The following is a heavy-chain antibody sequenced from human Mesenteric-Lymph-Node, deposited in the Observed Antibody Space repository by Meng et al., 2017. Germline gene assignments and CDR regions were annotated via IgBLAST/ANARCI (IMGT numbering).Heavy chain of an antibody. CDR2: IYWDDDK. D-gene: IGHD2-8*01. CDR1: GFSLSTSGVG. J-gene: IGHJ2*01. Sequence: QITLKESGPTLVKPTQTLTLTCPFSGFSLSTSGVGVGWIRQPPGKALEWLALIYWDDDKRYSPSLKSRLTITKDTSKNQVVLTMTNMDPVDTATYYCAHGCMVYAGGHWYFDLWGRGTLVTVSS. V-gene: IGHV2-5*02. CDR3: AHGCMVYAGGHWYFDL.